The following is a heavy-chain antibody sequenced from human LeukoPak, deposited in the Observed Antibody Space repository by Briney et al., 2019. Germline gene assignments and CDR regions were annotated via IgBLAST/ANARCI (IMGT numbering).Heavy chain of an antibody. D-gene: IGHD4/OR15-4a*01. Sequence: GGSLRLSCAASGLTFRTYAMSWVRQAPGKGLEWVSSISDSGGYTFYADSVKGRFTISRDNSKNTLYLQMNSLRAEDTAAYYCARRAGAYSHPYDYWGQGTLVTVSS. J-gene: IGHJ4*02. V-gene: IGHV3-23*01. CDR2: ISDSGGYT. CDR3: ARRAGAYSHPYDY. CDR1: GLTFRTYA.